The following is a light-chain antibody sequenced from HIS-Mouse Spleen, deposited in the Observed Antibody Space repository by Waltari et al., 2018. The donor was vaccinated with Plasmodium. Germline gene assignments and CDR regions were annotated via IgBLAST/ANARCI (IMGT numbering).Light chain of an antibody. CDR2: EVS. V-gene: IGLV2-8*01. Sequence: QSALTQPPSASGSPGQSVTIPCTGTRSDVGGYHYVPWYQQHPGKAPKLMIYEVSKRPSGVPDRFSGSKSGNTASLTVSGLQAEDEADYYCSSYAGSNNLVFGGGTKLTVL. J-gene: IGLJ2*01. CDR1: RSDVGGYHY. CDR3: SSYAGSNNLV.